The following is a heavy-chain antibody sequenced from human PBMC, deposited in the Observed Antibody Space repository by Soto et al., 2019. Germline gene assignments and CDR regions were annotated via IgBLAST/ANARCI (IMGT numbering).Heavy chain of an antibody. J-gene: IGHJ2*01. V-gene: IGHV4-59*01. Sequence: QVQLQESGPGLVKPSETLSLTCTVSGGSISSYYWSWIRQPPGKGLEWIGYIYYSGSTNYNPSLKSRLTISVDTSKNQFSLKLSSVTAADTAVYYCARVGDGYNLGWYFDLWGRGTLVTVSS. CDR1: GGSISSYY. CDR2: IYYSGST. D-gene: IGHD5-12*01. CDR3: ARVGDGYNLGWYFDL.